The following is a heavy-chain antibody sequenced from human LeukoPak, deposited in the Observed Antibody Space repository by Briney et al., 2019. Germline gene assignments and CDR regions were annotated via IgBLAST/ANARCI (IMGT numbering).Heavy chain of an antibody. J-gene: IGHJ6*02. CDR3: ATTGHYGMDV. CDR1: GYRFTSYW. V-gene: IGHV5-10-1*01. CDR2: INPSDSYT. D-gene: IGHD3-9*01. Sequence: GESLKISCKVSGYRFTSYWISWVRQMPGKGLEWMGRINPSDSYTKYSPSFQGHVTISADKSINTAYLQWSSLKASDTAMYYRATTGHYGMDVWGQGTTVTVSS.